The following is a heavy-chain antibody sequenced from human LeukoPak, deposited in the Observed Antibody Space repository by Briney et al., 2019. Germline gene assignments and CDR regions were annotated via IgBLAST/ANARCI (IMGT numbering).Heavy chain of an antibody. V-gene: IGHV3-33*01. CDR3: ARFYPSSGRTPGGLDI. J-gene: IGHJ3*02. CDR1: GFTFRTYR. Sequence: GRSLRLSCAASGFTFRTYRMHWLREAPGKGLEWVAILWYDGSTKYYAGSVKGRFTISRDNSQNMLYLQMNSLRAEDTAVYYCARFYPSSGRTPGGLDIWGQGTMVTVSS. CDR2: LWYDGSTK. D-gene: IGHD3-22*01.